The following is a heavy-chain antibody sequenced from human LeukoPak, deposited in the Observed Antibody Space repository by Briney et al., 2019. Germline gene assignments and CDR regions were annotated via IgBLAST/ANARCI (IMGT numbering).Heavy chain of an antibody. Sequence: PGGSLRLSCAASGFTFDDYAMHWVRQAPGKGLEWVSGISWNSGSIGYADSVKGRFTISRDNAKNSLYLQMNSLRAEDTALYYCAIDGRQWRYYYYGMDVWGQGTTVTVSS. J-gene: IGHJ6*02. D-gene: IGHD6-19*01. CDR2: ISWNSGSI. CDR3: AIDGRQWRYYYYGMDV. CDR1: GFTFDDYA. V-gene: IGHV3-9*01.